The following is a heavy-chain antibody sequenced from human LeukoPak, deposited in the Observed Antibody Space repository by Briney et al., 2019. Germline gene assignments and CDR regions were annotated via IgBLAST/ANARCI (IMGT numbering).Heavy chain of an antibody. CDR3: ARESPDLYYFDY. CDR2: INSDGSST. J-gene: IGHJ4*02. CDR1: GFIFSNYW. V-gene: IGHV3-74*01. Sequence: GSLRLSCAASGFIFSNYWMHWVRQAPGKGLVWVSRINSDGSSTSYADSVKGRFTISRDNAKNTLYLQMNSLRAEDTAVYYCARESPDLYYFDYWGQGTLVTVSS.